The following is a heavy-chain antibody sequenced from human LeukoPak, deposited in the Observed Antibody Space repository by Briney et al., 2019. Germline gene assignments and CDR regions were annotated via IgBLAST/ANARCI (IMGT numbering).Heavy chain of an antibody. J-gene: IGHJ4*02. Sequence: PGGSLRLSCAASGFTFSNYAMRWVRQAPGKGLEWVSASGSGGSTYYADSVKGRFTISRDNSKNTLYLQMNSLRAEDTAVYYCARDKKIIAAGTMGYWGQGTLVTVSS. CDR3: ARDKKIIAAGTMGY. CDR1: GFTFSNYA. D-gene: IGHD6-13*01. CDR2: SGSGGST. V-gene: IGHV3-23*01.